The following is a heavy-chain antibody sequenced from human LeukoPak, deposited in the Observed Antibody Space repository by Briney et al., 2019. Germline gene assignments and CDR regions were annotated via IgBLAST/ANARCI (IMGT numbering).Heavy chain of an antibody. CDR3: ARGEDYYDSSGYYN. Sequence: PETLSLTCAVYGGSFSGYYWSWIRQPPGKGLEWIGEINHSGSTNYNPSPKSRVTISVDTSKNQFSLKLSSVTAADTAVYYCARGEDYYDSSGYYNWGQGTLVTVSS. CDR1: GGSFSGYY. CDR2: INHSGST. V-gene: IGHV4-34*01. D-gene: IGHD3-22*01. J-gene: IGHJ4*02.